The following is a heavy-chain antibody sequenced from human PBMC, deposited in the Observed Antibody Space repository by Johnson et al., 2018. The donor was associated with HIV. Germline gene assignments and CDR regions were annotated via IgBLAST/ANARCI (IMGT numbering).Heavy chain of an antibody. D-gene: IGHD3-22*01. Sequence: VQLVESGGGLIQPGGSLRLSCAASGFTVSSNYMSWVRQAPGKGLEWVSVIYSGGSTYYADSVKGRFTIPSDNSKNTLYLQMNSLRAEDTAVYYCARDGPYYDSSGYYYGTVFYAFDIWGQGTMVTVSS. CDR3: ARDGPYYDSSGYYYGTVFYAFDI. J-gene: IGHJ3*02. CDR1: GFTVSSNY. CDR2: IYSGGST. V-gene: IGHV3-66*03.